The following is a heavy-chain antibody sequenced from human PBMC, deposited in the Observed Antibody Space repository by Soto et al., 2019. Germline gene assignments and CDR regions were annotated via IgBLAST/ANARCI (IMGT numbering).Heavy chain of an antibody. CDR2: MYNTGST. J-gene: IGHJ6*02. V-gene: IGHV4-59*01. D-gene: IGHD2-21*02. CDR1: GGSISRYY. Sequence: QVQLQESGPGLVKPSETLSLTCTVSGGSISRYYWSWIRQPPGKGLEWIGYMYNTGSTVYNPSFKCRVTISVDTYKNPFSPKLNSVTAADTAVYYCARDLWGYCGTACYPLDVWGQGTTVTVSS. CDR3: ARDLWGYCGTACYPLDV.